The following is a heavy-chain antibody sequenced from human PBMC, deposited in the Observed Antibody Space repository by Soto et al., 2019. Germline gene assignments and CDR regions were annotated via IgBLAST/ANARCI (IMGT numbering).Heavy chain of an antibody. CDR3: AASVTTPGGFDF. D-gene: IGHD4-17*01. J-gene: IGHJ3*01. V-gene: IGHV3-53*01. CDR1: GFTVSAKY. CDR2: ISDVGIT. Sequence: EVHLVESGGGLIQSGGSLRLSCVVSGFTVSAKYMIWVRQAPGKDLEWVSDISDVGITSFADSVKGRFTISRDKSKNTLSLQMDSLRVEDTAVYYCAASVTTPGGFDFWGQGTMVTVSA.